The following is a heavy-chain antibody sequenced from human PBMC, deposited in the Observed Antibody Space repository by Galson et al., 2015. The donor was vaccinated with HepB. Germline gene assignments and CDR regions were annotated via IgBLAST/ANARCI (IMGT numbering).Heavy chain of an antibody. CDR2: ISYDGSNI. J-gene: IGHJ4*02. D-gene: IGHD3-3*02. Sequence: SLRLSCAASGFTFRSYGMHWVRQAPGKGLEWVAFISYDGSNIYYADAVKGRFTISRDNSKDTLYVQMNGLRGEDTAVYYCARDLSSFGPRYFDYWGQGTLVTVSS. V-gene: IGHV3-30*03. CDR3: ARDLSSFGPRYFDY. CDR1: GFTFRSYG.